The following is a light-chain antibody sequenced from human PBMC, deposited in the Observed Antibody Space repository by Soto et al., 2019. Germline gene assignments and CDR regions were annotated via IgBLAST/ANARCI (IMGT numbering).Light chain of an antibody. CDR2: SAS. V-gene: IGKV1-5*03. CDR1: QNIRTW. J-gene: IGKJ4*01. Sequence: DIQMTQSPSTLSASVGDRVTITCRASQNIRTWLAWYQQKPGKAPELLIYSASGLESGVPSRFSGSGFGTEVTLTISSLQPYDFATYYCQEYNGNSGLTFGGGTKVEIK. CDR3: QEYNGNSGLT.